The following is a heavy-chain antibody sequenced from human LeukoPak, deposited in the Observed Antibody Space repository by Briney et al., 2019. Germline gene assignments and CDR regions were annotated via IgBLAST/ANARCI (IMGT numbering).Heavy chain of an antibody. D-gene: IGHD6-6*01. CDR3: ARVDPDSSSTLEVFDY. CDR2: INPNNGDT. Sequence: GASVRVSCKASGYTFTGYCMHWVRQAPGQGLEWMGWINPNNGDTNYAQKFQGRVTMTRDTSITTAYMELSRLTSDDTAVYYCARVDPDSSSTLEVFDYWGQGTLVTVSS. J-gene: IGHJ4*02. CDR1: GYTFTGYC. V-gene: IGHV1-2*02.